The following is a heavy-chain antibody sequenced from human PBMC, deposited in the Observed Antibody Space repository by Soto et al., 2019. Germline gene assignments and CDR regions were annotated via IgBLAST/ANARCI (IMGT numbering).Heavy chain of an antibody. D-gene: IGHD3-22*01. CDR2: IYYTGST. CDR3: AREGGYFDSSGSGVYHPYGADV. Sequence: SETLSLTCTVSGGPISPYYWSWIRQPAGKGLEWIGRIYYTGSTNYNPPLKSRVSMSLDTARNQISLKVKSVTAADTAVYYCAREGGYFDSSGSGVYHPYGADVSGRGTTVTGSS. J-gene: IGHJ6*02. V-gene: IGHV4-4*07. CDR1: GGPISPYY.